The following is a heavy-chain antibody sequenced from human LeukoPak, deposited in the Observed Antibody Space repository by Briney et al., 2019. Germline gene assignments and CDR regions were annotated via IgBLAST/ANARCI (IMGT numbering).Heavy chain of an antibody. CDR2: INPNSGGT. CDR1: GYTFTGYY. V-gene: IGHV1-2*02. D-gene: IGHD2-21*01. Sequence: ASVKVSCKASGYTFTGYYMHWVRQAPGQGLEWMGWINPNSGGTNYAQKFQGRVTMTRDTSISTAYMELSRLRSDDTAVYYCARVVIYDSDAFDIRGQGTMVTVSS. J-gene: IGHJ3*02. CDR3: ARVVIYDSDAFDI.